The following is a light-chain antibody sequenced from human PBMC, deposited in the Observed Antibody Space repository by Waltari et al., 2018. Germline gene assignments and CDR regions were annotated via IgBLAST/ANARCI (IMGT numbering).Light chain of an antibody. J-gene: IGLJ1*01. CDR3: CAHAGGGTHYA. V-gene: IGLV2-23*01. CDR1: SSDVGSSTR. Sequence: QSALTQPASVSGSPEQSITISCTGTSSDVGSSTRVSWYQQHPGKGPKILIYEGTQRLSGVSDRFSGAKSGNTASLTLSGLQPEDEADYYCCAHAGGGTHYAFGTGTKVTVL. CDR2: EGT.